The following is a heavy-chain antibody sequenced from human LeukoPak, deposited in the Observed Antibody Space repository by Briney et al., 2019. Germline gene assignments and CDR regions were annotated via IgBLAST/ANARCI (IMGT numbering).Heavy chain of an antibody. CDR3: ARDRFYSPHYNFEY. D-gene: IGHD2-15*01. J-gene: IGHJ4*02. V-gene: IGHV3-21*01. CDR1: GFTFSSYA. Sequence: PGGSLRLSCAASGFTFSSYAMSWVRQAPGEGLEWVSAISGSSSYIYYADSVKGRFTISRDNAKNSLYLQMNSLRAEDTAVYYCARDRFYSPHYNFEYWGQGTLVTVSS. CDR2: ISGSSSYI.